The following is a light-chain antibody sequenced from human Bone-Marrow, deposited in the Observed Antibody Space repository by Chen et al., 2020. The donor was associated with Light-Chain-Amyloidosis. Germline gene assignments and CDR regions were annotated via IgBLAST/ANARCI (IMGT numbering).Light chain of an antibody. CDR3: QSADSSGTYEVI. V-gene: IGLV3-25*03. CDR1: DLPTKY. J-gene: IGLJ2*01. CDR2: RDT. Sequence: SYEMPQPPSVSVSTGQTARITCSGDDLPTKYAYWYQQKPGQAPVLVIHRDTERPSWISERFSGSSSGTTATLTISGVQAEDEADYHCQSADSSGTYEVIFGGGTKLTVL.